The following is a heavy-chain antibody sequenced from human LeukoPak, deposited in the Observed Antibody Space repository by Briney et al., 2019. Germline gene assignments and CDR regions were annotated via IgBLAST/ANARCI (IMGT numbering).Heavy chain of an antibody. Sequence: PGGSLRLSCAASGFPFSSYGMHWVRQAPGKGLEWVAAISNDGNNKFYADSVKGRFTISRDNPKNTMNLQMNSLRAEDTAVYYCARGVLRYFDPRDDAFDIWGQGTMVTVSS. J-gene: IGHJ3*02. V-gene: IGHV3-30*03. CDR2: ISNDGNNK. CDR1: GFPFSSYG. CDR3: ARGVLRYFDPRDDAFDI. D-gene: IGHD3-9*01.